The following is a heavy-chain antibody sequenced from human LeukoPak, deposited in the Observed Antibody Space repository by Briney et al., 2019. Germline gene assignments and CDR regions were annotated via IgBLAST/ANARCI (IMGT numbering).Heavy chain of an antibody. CDR2: IYSAGTT. J-gene: IGHJ6*02. CDR1: GFTVSSSY. V-gene: IGHV3-66*01. CDR3: ARDREEGYGMDV. Sequence: GGSLRLSCAASGFTVSSSYMSWVRQAPGKGLEWVSIIYSAGTTYYADSVRGRFTISRDNSKSTLFLQMNSLRAEDTAVYYCARDREEGYGMDVWGQGTTVTVSS.